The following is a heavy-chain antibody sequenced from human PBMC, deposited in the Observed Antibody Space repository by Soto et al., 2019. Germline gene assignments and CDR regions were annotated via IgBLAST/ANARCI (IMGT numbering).Heavy chain of an antibody. CDR2: IYYSGST. J-gene: IGHJ6*02. V-gene: IGHV4-31*03. D-gene: IGHD3-3*01. CDR3: ARAMDSSRFLEDYYGMDV. Sequence: SETLSLTCTVSGGSISSGGYYWSWIRQHPGKGLEWIGYIYYSGSTYYNPSLKSRVTISVDTSKNQFSLKLSSVTAADTAVYYCARAMDSSRFLEDYYGMDVWXQGTTVTVSS. CDR1: GGSISSGGYY.